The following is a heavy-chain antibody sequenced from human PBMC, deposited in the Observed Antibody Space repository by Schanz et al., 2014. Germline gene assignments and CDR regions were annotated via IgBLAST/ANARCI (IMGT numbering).Heavy chain of an antibody. CDR3: ARGRAVASTGYFDY. CDR2: INSNGGST. V-gene: IGHV3-64*01. Sequence: EVQLVESGGGLVQPGGSLRLSCAASGFTFSSYAMHWVRQAPGKGLEYVSTINSNGGSTYYANSVKGRFSISRDNSKNTLYLQLGNLTADDMAMYYCARGRAVASTGYFDYWGQGTLVTVSS. J-gene: IGHJ4*02. D-gene: IGHD6-19*01. CDR1: GFTFSSYA.